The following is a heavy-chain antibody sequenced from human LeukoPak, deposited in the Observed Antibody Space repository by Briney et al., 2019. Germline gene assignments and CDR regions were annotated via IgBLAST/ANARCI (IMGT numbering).Heavy chain of an antibody. V-gene: IGHV3-7*01. D-gene: IGHD3-10*01. CDR1: GFTFSSYW. Sequence: GGSLRLSCAASGFTFSSYWMSWVRRAPGKGLEWVANIKQDGSEKYYVDSMKGRFTISRDNAKNSLYLQMNSLRAEDTAVYYCARDKGSGSTRYQYWGQGTLVTVSS. CDR3: ARDKGSGSTRYQY. CDR2: IKQDGSEK. J-gene: IGHJ4*02.